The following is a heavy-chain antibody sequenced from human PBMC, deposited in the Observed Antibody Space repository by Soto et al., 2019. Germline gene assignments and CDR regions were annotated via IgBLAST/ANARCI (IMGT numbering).Heavy chain of an antibody. D-gene: IGHD2-21*02. CDR1: GGSIRSYY. CDR2: IYYSGST. CDR3: ARHIVVVTAIPGDAFDI. Sequence: SETLSLTCTVSGGSIRSYYWSWIRQPPGKGLEWIGSIYYSGSTNYNPSLKSRVTISVDTSKNQFSLKLSSVTAADTAVYYCARHIVVVTAIPGDAFDIWGQGTMVTVSS. V-gene: IGHV4-59*08. J-gene: IGHJ3*02.